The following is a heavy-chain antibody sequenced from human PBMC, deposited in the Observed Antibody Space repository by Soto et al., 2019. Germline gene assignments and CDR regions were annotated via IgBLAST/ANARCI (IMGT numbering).Heavy chain of an antibody. CDR1: GISMNRGDYY. CDR3: AREGGDFVKVPYY. Sequence: SETLSLTWSVSGISMNRGDYYCSFIRQSPVSGLXWIGSIYLNGVTEYNLSLLSRVTMSVDTSKNKFFLDLHSVVAADPAVYFCAREGGDFVKVPYYWGQGTLVTVSS. CDR2: IYLNGVT. D-gene: IGHD3-3*01. V-gene: IGHV4-30-4*01. J-gene: IGHJ4*02.